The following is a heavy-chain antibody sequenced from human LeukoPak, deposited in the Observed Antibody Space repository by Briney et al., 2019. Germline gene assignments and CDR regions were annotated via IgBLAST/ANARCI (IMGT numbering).Heavy chain of an antibody. D-gene: IGHD2-2*02. V-gene: IGHV4-34*01. Sequence: SETLSLTCAVYGGSFSGYYWSWIRQPPGKGLEWIGSIYYSGSTYYNPSLTSRVTISVDTSKNQFSLKLSSVTAADTAVYYCARHTYASYYHGMDVWGQGTTVTVSS. CDR2: IYYSGST. CDR3: ARHTYASYYHGMDV. CDR1: GGSFSGYY. J-gene: IGHJ6*02.